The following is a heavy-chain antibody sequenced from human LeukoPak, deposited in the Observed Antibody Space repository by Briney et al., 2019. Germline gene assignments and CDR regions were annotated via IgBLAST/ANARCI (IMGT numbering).Heavy chain of an antibody. CDR1: GGTFTSYA. D-gene: IGHD6-13*01. CDR3: ARNGAAAGTGPHAFDI. J-gene: IGHJ3*02. Sequence: SVKVSCKASGGTFTSYAISWVRPAPGQGLEWMGGIIPIFGTANYAQKFQGRVTITADESTSTAYMELSSLRSEDTAVYYCARNGAAAGTGPHAFDIWGQGTMVTVSS. CDR2: IIPIFGTA. V-gene: IGHV1-69*01.